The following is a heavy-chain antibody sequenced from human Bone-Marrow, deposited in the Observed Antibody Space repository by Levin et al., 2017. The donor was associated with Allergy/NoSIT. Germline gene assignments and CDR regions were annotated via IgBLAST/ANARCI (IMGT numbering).Heavy chain of an antibody. CDR1: GVTFSGSW. CDR2: INSDGSST. J-gene: IGHJ4*02. V-gene: IGHV3-74*01. D-gene: IGHD4-23*01. Sequence: LSLTCAASGVTFSGSWMHWVRQAPGKGLMWVSRINSDGSSTNYADSVKGRFTISRDNAKNTLYLQMNSLRADDTAVYYCARAPFGGFDYWGQGTLVTVSS. CDR3: ARAPFGGFDY.